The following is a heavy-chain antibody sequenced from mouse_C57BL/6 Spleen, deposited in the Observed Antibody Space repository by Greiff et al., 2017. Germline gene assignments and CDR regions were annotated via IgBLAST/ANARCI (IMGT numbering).Heavy chain of an antibody. J-gene: IGHJ3*01. V-gene: IGHV1-62-2*01. CDR1: GYTFTEYT. CDR2: FYPGSGSI. CDR3: ARNEKWYYDYDGAWFAY. D-gene: IGHD2-4*01. Sequence: QVHVKQSGAELVKPGASVKLSCKASGYTFTEYTIHWVKQRSGQGLEWIGWFYPGSGSIKYNEKFKDKATLTSDKSSSTVYIELSRLTSEDAAVYFCARNEKWYYDYDGAWFAYWGQGTLVTVSA.